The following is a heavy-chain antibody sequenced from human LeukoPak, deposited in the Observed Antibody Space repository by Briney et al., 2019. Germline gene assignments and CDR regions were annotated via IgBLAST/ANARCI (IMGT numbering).Heavy chain of an antibody. Sequence: SETLSLTCAVYGGSFSGYYWSWIRQPPGKGLEWIAEINHSGSTNYNPSLKSRVTISVDTSKNQFSLKLSSVTAADTAVYYCARRGVRYFDWLLPKGNWFDPWGQGTLVTVSS. CDR3: ARRGVRYFDWLLPKGNWFDP. J-gene: IGHJ5*02. V-gene: IGHV4-34*01. D-gene: IGHD3-9*01. CDR1: GGSFSGYY. CDR2: INHSGST.